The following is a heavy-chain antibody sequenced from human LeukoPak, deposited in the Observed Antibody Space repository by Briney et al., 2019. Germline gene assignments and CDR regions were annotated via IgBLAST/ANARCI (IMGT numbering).Heavy chain of an antibody. Sequence: ASVKVSCKASGGTFSSYAISWVRQAPGQGLEWMGGIIPIFGTANYAQKLQGRVTITADESTSTAYMELSSLRSEDTAVYYCARERWPHYYFDYWGQGTLVTVSS. CDR2: IIPIFGTA. J-gene: IGHJ4*02. CDR3: ARERWPHYYFDY. D-gene: IGHD5-24*01. V-gene: IGHV1-69*13. CDR1: GGTFSSYA.